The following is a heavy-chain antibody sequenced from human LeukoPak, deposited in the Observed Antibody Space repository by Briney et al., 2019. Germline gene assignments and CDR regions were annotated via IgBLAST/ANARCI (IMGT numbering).Heavy chain of an antibody. V-gene: IGHV3-48*01. Sequence: GGSLRLSCAASGFTFSSYSMNWVRQAPGKGLEWVSYISSSSNTIYYADSVKGRFTISRDNAKNSLYLQMNSLRAEDTAVYYCVRVDTTMMGARVGDYGGQEPLVNAPS. CDR1: GFTFSSYS. CDR3: VRVDTTMMGARVGDY. J-gene: IGHJ4*02. D-gene: IGHD5-18*01. CDR2: ISSSSNTI.